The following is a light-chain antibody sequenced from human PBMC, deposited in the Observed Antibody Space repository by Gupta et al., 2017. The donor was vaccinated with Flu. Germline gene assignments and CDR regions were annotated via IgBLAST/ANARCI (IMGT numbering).Light chain of an antibody. CDR1: IRAKKF. V-gene: IGLV3-27*01. Sequence: GQTANITCSGDIRAKKFTRWFQQKPGQAPILILDRDTERPPEVPERFSGSSAGTTVTLTXSXAQVDDXADYYCSSATGANRGLFGGGTKLTVL. J-gene: IGLJ3*02. CDR3: SSATGANRGL. CDR2: RDT.